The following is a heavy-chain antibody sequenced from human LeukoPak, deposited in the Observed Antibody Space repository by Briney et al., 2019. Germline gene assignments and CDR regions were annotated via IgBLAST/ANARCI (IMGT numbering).Heavy chain of an antibody. Sequence: SVKVSCKASGGTFSSYAISWVRQAPGQGLEWMGGIIPIFSTANYAQKFQGRVTITADESTSTAYMELSSLRSEDTAVYYCARAEGYDILTGYYRYWGQGTLVTVSS. D-gene: IGHD3-9*01. J-gene: IGHJ4*02. CDR3: ARAEGYDILTGYYRY. V-gene: IGHV1-69*13. CDR1: GGTFSSYA. CDR2: IIPIFSTA.